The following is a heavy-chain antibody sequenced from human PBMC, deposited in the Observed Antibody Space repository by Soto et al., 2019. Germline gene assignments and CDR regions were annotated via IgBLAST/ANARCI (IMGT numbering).Heavy chain of an antibody. Sequence: SSETLSLTCAVYGGSFSGYYCSWIRQPPGKGLEWIGEINHSGSTNYNPSLKSRVTISVDTSKNQFSLKLSSVTAADTAVYYCARGFSVLRYFDWFLDYYGMDVWGQGTTVTVSS. CDR3: ARGFSVLRYFDWFLDYYGMDV. V-gene: IGHV4-34*01. CDR1: GGSFSGYY. CDR2: INHSGST. J-gene: IGHJ6*02. D-gene: IGHD3-9*01.